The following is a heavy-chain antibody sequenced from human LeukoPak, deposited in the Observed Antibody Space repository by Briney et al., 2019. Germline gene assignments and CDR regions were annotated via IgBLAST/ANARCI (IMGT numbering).Heavy chain of an antibody. Sequence: GGSLRLSCAAAGFTFSDYYMSWIRQAPGKGLEWGSYISSSGSTIYYADSVKGRFTISRDNAKNSLYLQMNSLRVEDTALYYCAKVGEYSASDYWGQGTLVTVSS. V-gene: IGHV3-11*01. D-gene: IGHD5-12*01. CDR3: AKVGEYSASDY. J-gene: IGHJ4*02. CDR2: ISSSGSTI. CDR1: GFTFSDYY.